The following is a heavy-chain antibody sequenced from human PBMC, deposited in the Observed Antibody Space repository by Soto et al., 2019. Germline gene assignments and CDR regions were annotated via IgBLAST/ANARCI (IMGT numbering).Heavy chain of an antibody. Sequence: QLQLQESGPGLVKPSETLSLTCTVSGGSISSSSYYWGWIRQPPGKGLEWIGSIYYSGSTYYNPSLKSRVTXXVXTXXNQFSLKLSSVTAADTAVYYCAVTGYSSLNHWFDPWGQGTLVTVSS. CDR1: GGSISSSSYY. J-gene: IGHJ5*02. CDR3: AVTGYSSLNHWFDP. CDR2: IYYSGST. V-gene: IGHV4-39*01. D-gene: IGHD6-19*01.